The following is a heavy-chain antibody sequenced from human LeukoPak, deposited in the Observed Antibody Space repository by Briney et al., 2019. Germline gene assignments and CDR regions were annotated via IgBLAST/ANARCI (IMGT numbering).Heavy chain of an antibody. CDR2: IYYSGNT. V-gene: IGHV4-39*01. CDR1: GGSIGSSSYY. Sequence: SETLSLTCTVSGGSIGSSSYYWGWIRQPPGEGLEWIGSIYYSGNTYYNPSLKSRVTISVDTSKNQFSLKLSSVTAADTAVYYCARHADYGGYLDYWGQGTLVTVSS. D-gene: IGHD4-23*01. J-gene: IGHJ4*02. CDR3: ARHADYGGYLDY.